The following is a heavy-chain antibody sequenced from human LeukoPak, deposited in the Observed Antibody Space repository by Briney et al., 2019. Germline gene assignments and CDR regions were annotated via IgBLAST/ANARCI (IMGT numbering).Heavy chain of an antibody. J-gene: IGHJ4*02. CDR1: GFTFSAYA. Sequence: GGSLRLSCAASGFTFSAYAMSWVRQAPGKGLEWVSAIGGSGGSTYYADSVKGRFTISRDNSKNTLYLQMNTLRAEAPAVYYCAKGALGSRRHYFFDYWGQGTLVTVSS. CDR3: AKGALGSRRHYFFDY. CDR2: IGGSGGST. V-gene: IGHV3-23*01. D-gene: IGHD6-13*01.